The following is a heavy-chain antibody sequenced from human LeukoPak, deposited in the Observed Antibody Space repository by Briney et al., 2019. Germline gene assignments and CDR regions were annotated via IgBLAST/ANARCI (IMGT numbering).Heavy chain of an antibody. J-gene: IGHJ4*02. CDR1: GGSISSGGYY. CDR3: ARDGADDSGSYYNVL. V-gene: IGHV4-61*08. D-gene: IGHD3-10*01. CDR2: IYYSGST. Sequence: PSETLSLTCIVSGGSISSGGYYWSWIRQHPGKGLEWIGYIYYSGSTNYNPSLKSRVTISVDTSKNQFSLKLSSVTAADTAVYYCARDGADDSGSYYNVLWGQGTLVTVSS.